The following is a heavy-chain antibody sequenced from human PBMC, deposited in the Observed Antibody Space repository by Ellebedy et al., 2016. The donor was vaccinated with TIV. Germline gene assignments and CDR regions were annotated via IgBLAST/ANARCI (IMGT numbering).Heavy chain of an antibody. CDR1: GYTFTSYG. Sequence: AASVKVSCKASGYTFTSYGISWVRQAPGQGLEGMGWISAYNGNTNYAQKLQGRVTMTTDTSTSTAYIELRSLRSDDTAVYSCAREWYHYDSSGYSPSFDYWGQGTLVTVSS. CDR2: ISAYNGNT. V-gene: IGHV1-18*01. D-gene: IGHD3-22*01. CDR3: AREWYHYDSSGYSPSFDY. J-gene: IGHJ4*02.